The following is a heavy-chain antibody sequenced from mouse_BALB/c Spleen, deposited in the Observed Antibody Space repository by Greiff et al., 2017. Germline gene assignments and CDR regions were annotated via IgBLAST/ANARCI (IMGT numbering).Heavy chain of an antibody. CDR2: IDTSDSYT. D-gene: IGHD2-10*02. Sequence: VKLQQPGAELVMPGASVKMSCKASGYTFTDYWMHWVKQRPGQGLEWIGAIDTSDSYTSYNQKFKGKATLTVDESSSTAYMQLSSLTSEDSAVYYCARGEYGNYYFDYWGQGTTLTVSS. CDR3: ARGEYGNYYFDY. CDR1: GYTFTDYW. J-gene: IGHJ2*01. V-gene: IGHV1-69*01.